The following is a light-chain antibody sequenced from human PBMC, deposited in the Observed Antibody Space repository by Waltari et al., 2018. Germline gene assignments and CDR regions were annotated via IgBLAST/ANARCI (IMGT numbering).Light chain of an antibody. J-gene: IGLJ3*02. Sequence: QSVLTQPPSASGNPGQTVTISCSGGNSNIGSNSVDWYQQFPGTAPKLLIYGWNRRPSGVPDRFSGSKSGTSASLAISVLRSEDEADDYCATWDESLNGVVIGGGTKLSVL. CDR3: ATWDESLNGVV. CDR1: NSNIGSNS. CDR2: GWN. V-gene: IGLV1-47*01.